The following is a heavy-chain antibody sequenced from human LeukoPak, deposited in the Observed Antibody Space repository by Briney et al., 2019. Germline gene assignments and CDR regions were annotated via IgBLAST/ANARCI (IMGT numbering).Heavy chain of an antibody. CDR3: ARGSFSDYYGSGSYYFDY. CDR2: INPNSGGT. V-gene: IGHV1-2*02. D-gene: IGHD3-10*01. Sequence: ASVKVSCKASGYTFTGYYMHWVRQAPGQGLEWMGWINPNSGGTNYAQKFQGRVTMTRDTYIRTAYMELSRLRYDDTAVYYCARGSFSDYYGSGSYYFDYWGQGTLVTVSS. J-gene: IGHJ4*02. CDR1: GYTFTGYY.